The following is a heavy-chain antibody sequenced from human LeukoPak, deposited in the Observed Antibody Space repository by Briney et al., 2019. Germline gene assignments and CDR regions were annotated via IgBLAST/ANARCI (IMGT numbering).Heavy chain of an antibody. D-gene: IGHD1-26*01. CDR1: GFTFSDYY. CDR2: ISSSGSTI. J-gene: IGHJ4*02. Sequence: GGSLRLSCAASGFTFSDYYVSWIRQAPGKGLEWVSYISSSGSTIYYADSAKGRFTISRDNAKNSLYLQMNSLRAEDTAVYYCARAMWASNHYFDYWGQGTLVTVSS. V-gene: IGHV3-11*04. CDR3: ARAMWASNHYFDY.